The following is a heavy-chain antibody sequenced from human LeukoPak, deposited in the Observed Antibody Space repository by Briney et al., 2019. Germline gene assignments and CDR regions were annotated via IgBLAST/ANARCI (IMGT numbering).Heavy chain of an antibody. J-gene: IGHJ5*02. CDR1: GGTFSSYI. D-gene: IGHD1-1*01. CDR2: IIPMFGTP. CDR3: ARSRLPGTRGYWFDP. Sequence: ASVKVSCKTSGGTFSSYIITWVRQAPGQGLEWMGRIIPMFGTPNYAQKFQDRVTITADESARTAYMELSSLRFEDTAVYYCARSRLPGTRGYWFDPWGQGTLVTVSS. V-gene: IGHV1-69*13.